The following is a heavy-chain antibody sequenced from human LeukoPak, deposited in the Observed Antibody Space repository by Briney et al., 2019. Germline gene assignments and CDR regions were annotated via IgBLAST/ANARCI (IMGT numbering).Heavy chain of an antibody. D-gene: IGHD6-19*01. Sequence: ASVKVSCKASGYSFTGYYIHWVRRAPGQGLEWLGWINPDSGGTNFAQKFQGRVTMTRDTSITTGFMHLSGLRSDDTAVYYCARGYDSGWPHYYYGMDVWGQGTTVTVSS. CDR2: INPDSGGT. J-gene: IGHJ6*02. CDR1: GYSFTGYY. V-gene: IGHV1-2*02. CDR3: ARGYDSGWPHYYYGMDV.